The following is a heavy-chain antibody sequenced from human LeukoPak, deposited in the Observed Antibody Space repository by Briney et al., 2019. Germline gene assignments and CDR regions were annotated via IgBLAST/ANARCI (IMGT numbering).Heavy chain of an antibody. J-gene: IGHJ5*02. CDR3: ARVSPSEPYDFWSGYRPRMFWFDP. D-gene: IGHD3-3*01. CDR1: GYTFTGYY. CDR2: INPNSGGT. V-gene: IGHV1-2*02. Sequence: GASVKVSCTASGYTFTGYYMHWVRQAPGQGLEWMGWINPNSGGTNYAQKFQGRVTMTRDTSISTAYMELSRLRSDDTAVYYCARVSPSEPYDFWSGYRPRMFWFDPWGQGTLVTVSS.